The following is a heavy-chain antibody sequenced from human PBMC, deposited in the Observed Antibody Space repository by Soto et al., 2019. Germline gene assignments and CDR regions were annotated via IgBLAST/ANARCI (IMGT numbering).Heavy chain of an antibody. Sequence: NPSETLSLTCSVSVGSFSSFCWSWIRQSPGKGLEWIGYICYSDTNYNPSLKSRVIILADTTKNQFSLKLSSVTAADTAVYYCATGDFNNSWNDGHYDYWGQGILVTVSS. CDR1: VGSFSSFC. D-gene: IGHD1-1*01. V-gene: IGHV4-59*01. J-gene: IGHJ4*02. CDR3: ATGDFNNSWNDGHYDY. CDR2: ICYSDT.